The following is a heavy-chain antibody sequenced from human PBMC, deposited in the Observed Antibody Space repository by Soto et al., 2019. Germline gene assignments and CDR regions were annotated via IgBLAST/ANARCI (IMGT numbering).Heavy chain of an antibody. D-gene: IGHD3-22*01. J-gene: IGHJ6*02. V-gene: IGHV3-30*18. Sequence: QVQLVESGGGVVQPGRSLRLSCAASGFTFSSYGMHWVRQAPGKGLEWVAVISYDGSNKYYADSVKGRFTISRDNSXNXXYLQMNGLRAEDTAVYYCAKDQYYYDSSGYYQLHYYYGMDVWGQGTTVTVSS. CDR1: GFTFSSYG. CDR3: AKDQYYYDSSGYYQLHYYYGMDV. CDR2: ISYDGSNK.